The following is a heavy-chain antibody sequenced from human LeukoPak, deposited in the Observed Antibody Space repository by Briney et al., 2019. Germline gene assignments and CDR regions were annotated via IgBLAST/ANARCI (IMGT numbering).Heavy chain of an antibody. CDR1: GYTFTGYF. Sequence: ASVKVSCKASGYTFTGYFMNWVRQAPGQGPEGMGRINPKTGGTNYAQKFQGRVTMTRDTSITTGYMELSRLRSDDTAVYYCARVGDGLNDAFDMWGQGTLVTVSS. V-gene: IGHV1-2*06. CDR2: INPKTGGT. D-gene: IGHD5-24*01. CDR3: ARVGDGLNDAFDM. J-gene: IGHJ3*02.